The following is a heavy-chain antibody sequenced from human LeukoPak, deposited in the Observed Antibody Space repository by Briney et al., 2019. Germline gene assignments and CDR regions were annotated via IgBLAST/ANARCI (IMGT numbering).Heavy chain of an antibody. Sequence: GGSLRLSCAVSGFTFSDHYMDWVRQAPGKGLEWVGRIRKKGNSYTTEYAASVKGRFTISRDDSKSSLYLQMNSLKTEDTAVYYCARELDYYDSSGYFRAPYYFDYWGQGALVTVSS. CDR1: GFTFSDHY. D-gene: IGHD3-22*01. J-gene: IGHJ4*02. CDR3: ARELDYYDSSGYFRAPYYFDY. CDR2: IRKKGNSYTT. V-gene: IGHV3-72*01.